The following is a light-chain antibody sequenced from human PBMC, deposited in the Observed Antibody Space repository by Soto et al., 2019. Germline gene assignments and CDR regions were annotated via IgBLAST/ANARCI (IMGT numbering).Light chain of an antibody. CDR2: QDD. V-gene: IGLV3-1*01. J-gene: IGLJ2*01. CDR3: QAWDSGTVV. CDR1: KSVDTY. Sequence: SYELTQPPSVSVTPGQTASISCSGDKSVDTYVCWYQQKPGKSPVLVIYQDDRRPSGIPERFSGSNSGNTATLTISGSQAMDEAEYHCQAWDSGTVVFGGGTKLTV.